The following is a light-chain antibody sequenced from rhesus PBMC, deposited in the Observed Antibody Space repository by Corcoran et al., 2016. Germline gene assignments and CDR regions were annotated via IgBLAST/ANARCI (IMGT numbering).Light chain of an antibody. CDR3: QQDYIWPLT. J-gene: IGKJ4*01. CDR2: GTS. V-gene: IGKV3S11*01. Sequence: QVILTQSPATLSLSPGERATLSCRASQSVSSYLAWYQQKPGQAPRLLIYGTSSRATGLPDRFSGRGSGTDVTLTISSLEPEDVGVYFWQQDYIWPLTFGGGTKVELK. CDR1: QSVSSY.